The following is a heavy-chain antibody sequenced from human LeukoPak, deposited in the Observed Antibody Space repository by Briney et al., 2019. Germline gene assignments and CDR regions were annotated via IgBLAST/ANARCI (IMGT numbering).Heavy chain of an antibody. V-gene: IGHV4-39*01. CDR3: ARPATVTTSVWYFDL. J-gene: IGHJ2*01. CDR2: IFYSGRT. D-gene: IGHD4-17*01. CDR1: GGAISTSSYY. Sequence: SETLSLTCTISGGAISTSSYYCGWIRQPPGKGLEWIGCIFYSGRTYYNPSLKSRGTIAVDTSKNQFSLNLSSVTAAATTVYYCARPATVTTSVWYFDLWGRGTLVTVSS.